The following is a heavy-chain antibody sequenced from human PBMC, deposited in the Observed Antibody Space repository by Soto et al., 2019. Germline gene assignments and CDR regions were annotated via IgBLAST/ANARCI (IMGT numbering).Heavy chain of an antibody. D-gene: IGHD5-12*01. Sequence: PSETLSLTCAVSGYSISSGYYWGRIRQPPGKGLEWIGSIYHSGSTYYNPSLKSRVTISVDTSKNQFSLKLSSVTAADTAVYYCVGVVATIYVYWGQGTLVTVSS. CDR1: GYSISSGYY. J-gene: IGHJ4*02. V-gene: IGHV4-38-2*01. CDR2: IYHSGST. CDR3: VGVVATIYVY.